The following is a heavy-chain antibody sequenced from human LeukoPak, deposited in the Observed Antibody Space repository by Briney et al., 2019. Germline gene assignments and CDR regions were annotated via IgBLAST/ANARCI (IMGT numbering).Heavy chain of an antibody. V-gene: IGHV1-69*05. CDR3: ASGFGELLEDYFDY. J-gene: IGHJ4*02. Sequence: SVKVSCKASGGTFSSYAISWVRQAPGQGLEWMGRIIPIFGTANYAQKFQGRVTITTDESTSTAYMELSSLRSEDTAVYYCASGFGELLEDYFDYWGQGTLVTASS. CDR1: GGTFSSYA. CDR2: IIPIFGTA. D-gene: IGHD3-10*01.